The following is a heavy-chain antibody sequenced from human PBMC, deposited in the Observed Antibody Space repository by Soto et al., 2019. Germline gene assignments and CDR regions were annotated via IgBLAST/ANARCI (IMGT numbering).Heavy chain of an antibody. CDR3: ARAASYYDILTGYYSWFDP. CDR1: GGTFSSYA. CDR2: IIPIFGTA. Sequence: QVQLVQSGAEVKKPGSSVKVSCKASGGTFSSYAISWVRQAPGQGLEWMGGIIPIFGTANYAQKFQGRVTITADESTSTAYMELRSLRSEDTAVYYCARAASYYDILTGYYSWFDPWGQGTLVTVSS. D-gene: IGHD3-9*01. J-gene: IGHJ5*02. V-gene: IGHV1-69*01.